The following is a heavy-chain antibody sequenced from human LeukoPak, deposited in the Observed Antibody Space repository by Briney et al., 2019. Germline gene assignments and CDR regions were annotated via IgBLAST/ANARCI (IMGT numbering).Heavy chain of an antibody. Sequence: GGSLRLSCAASGFTFSSYSMNWVRQAPGKGLEWVSYITSSSSTIYYADSVKGRFTISRDNAKNSLYLQMSSLRAEDTAVYYCATEWSSGWPIGWGQGTLVTVSS. CDR3: ATEWSSGWPIG. V-gene: IGHV3-48*01. CDR1: GFTFSSYS. CDR2: ITSSSSTI. D-gene: IGHD6-19*01. J-gene: IGHJ4*02.